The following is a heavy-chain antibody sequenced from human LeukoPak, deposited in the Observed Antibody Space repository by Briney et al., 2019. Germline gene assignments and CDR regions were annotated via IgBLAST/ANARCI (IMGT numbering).Heavy chain of an antibody. Sequence: GGSLRLSCAASGITFSDHYMSWIRQAPGKGLEWLSYISSGGDSIYYADSVKGRFTISRENSKNRLYLQMNSLRAEDTAVYYCARAEGYGGELDSWGQGTLVTVSS. CDR1: GITFSDHY. CDR3: ARAEGYGGELDS. CDR2: ISSGGDSI. J-gene: IGHJ4*02. V-gene: IGHV3-11*04. D-gene: IGHD4-23*01.